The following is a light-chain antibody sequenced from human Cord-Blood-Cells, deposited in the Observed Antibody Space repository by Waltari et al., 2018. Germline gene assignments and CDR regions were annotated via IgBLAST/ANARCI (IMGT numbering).Light chain of an antibody. CDR1: QSISSY. V-gene: IGKV1-39*01. Sequence: DIHMTQPPSSLSASVGDRFTITCRASQSISSYLNCYQQKPGKAPKLLIYAASSLQIGVPSRFSGSGSGTDFTLTISSLQPEDFATYYGQQSYNTPPITFGQGTRLEIK. CDR3: QQSYNTPPIT. J-gene: IGKJ5*01. CDR2: AAS.